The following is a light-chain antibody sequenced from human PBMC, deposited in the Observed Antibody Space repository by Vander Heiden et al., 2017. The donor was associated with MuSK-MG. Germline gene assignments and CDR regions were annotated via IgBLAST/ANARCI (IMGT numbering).Light chain of an antibody. CDR2: GAS. Sequence: EIVLTQSPGTLSLSPGERATLSCRASQSVSRYLAWYQQKPGQAPRLLIYGASSGATGIPDRFSGSGSGTDFTLTITRLEPEDFAVYYCQQYGSSPRTFGQGTKVEVK. CDR3: QQYGSSPRT. CDR1: QSVSRY. V-gene: IGKV3-20*01. J-gene: IGKJ1*01.